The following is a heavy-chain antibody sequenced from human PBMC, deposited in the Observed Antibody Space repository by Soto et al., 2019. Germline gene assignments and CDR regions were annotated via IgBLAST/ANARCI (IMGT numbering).Heavy chain of an antibody. J-gene: IGHJ6*02. CDR3: ATSTYYYGSGSYYNPRYYYYGMDV. D-gene: IGHD3-10*01. CDR2: IYPGDSDT. V-gene: IGHV5-51*01. CDR1: GYSFTSYW. Sequence: GESLKISCKGSGYSFTSYWIGWVRQMPGKGLEWMGIIYPGDSDTRYSPSFQGQVTISADKSISTAYLQWSSLKASDTAMYYCATSTYYYGSGSYYNPRYYYYGMDVWGQGTTVTVSS.